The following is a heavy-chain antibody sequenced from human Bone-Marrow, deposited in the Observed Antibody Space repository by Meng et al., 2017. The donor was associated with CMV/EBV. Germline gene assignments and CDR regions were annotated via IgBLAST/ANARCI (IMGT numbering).Heavy chain of an antibody. CDR2: ISWNGNDI. CDR1: GLTFDDYA. Sequence: SLKISCAASGLTFDDYAMGWVRQAPGKGLEWVSGISWNGNDIGYADSVRGRFTISRDNAKNSLYLQMNSLRTGDTAFYYCARQDSSSWYYYFDHWGQGTLVTVSS. V-gene: IGHV3-9*01. D-gene: IGHD6-13*01. CDR3: ARQDSSSWYYYFDH. J-gene: IGHJ4*02.